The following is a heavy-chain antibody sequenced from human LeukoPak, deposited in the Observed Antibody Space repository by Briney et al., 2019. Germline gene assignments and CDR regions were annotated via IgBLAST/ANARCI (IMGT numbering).Heavy chain of an antibody. Sequence: ETLSLTCTVSGGSISSYYWSWIRQPPGKGLEWIGYTYYSGSANYNPSLKSRVTISVDTSKNQFSLKLSSVTAADTAVYYCARVGTPNWFDPWGQGTLVTVSS. J-gene: IGHJ5*02. V-gene: IGHV4-59*01. CDR2: TYYSGSA. CDR3: ARVGTPNWFDP. CDR1: GGSISSYY. D-gene: IGHD6-13*01.